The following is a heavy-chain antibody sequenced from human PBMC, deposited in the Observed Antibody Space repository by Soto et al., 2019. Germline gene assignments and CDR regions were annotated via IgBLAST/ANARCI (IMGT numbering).Heavy chain of an antibody. Sequence: LSLTCTVSGGSISSGDDYWSWIRQPPGKGLEWIGYIYYSGSTYYNPSLKSRVTISVDTSKNQFSLKLSSVTAADTAVYYCANNLRGYRGYGGFDHWGQGTLVTVSS. CDR2: IYYSGST. CDR1: GGSISSGDDY. CDR3: ANNLRGYRGYGGFDH. D-gene: IGHD5-12*01. J-gene: IGHJ4*02. V-gene: IGHV4-30-4*01.